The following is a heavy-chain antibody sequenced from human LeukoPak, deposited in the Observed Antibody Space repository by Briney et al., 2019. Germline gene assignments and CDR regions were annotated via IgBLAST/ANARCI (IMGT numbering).Heavy chain of an antibody. CDR2: ISGYNGNT. V-gene: IGHV1-18*01. CDR3: ARNSKVTPDYYYYYMDV. J-gene: IGHJ6*03. D-gene: IGHD2-21*02. Sequence: ASVKVSCKASGYTFTSYDISWVRQAPGQGLEWMGWISGYNGNTNYAQKVQGRVTMAADTSTSTAYMELRCLRSDDTAVYYCARNSKVTPDYYYYYMDVRGKGTTVTVSS. CDR1: GYTFTSYD.